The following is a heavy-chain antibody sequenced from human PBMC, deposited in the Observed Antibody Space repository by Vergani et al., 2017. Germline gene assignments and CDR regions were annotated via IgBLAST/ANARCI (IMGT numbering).Heavy chain of an antibody. Sequence: EVQLLESGGDLVQPGGSLRLSCAASGFTFNHYAMNWVRQAPGKGLEWVSGISVSGGSTYYAGSVKGRFTISRDSSKNTLYLQMNTLCAGDTAVYYCAKANPLNSGDDYLYYYHAMDVWGQGTTVTVSS. CDR3: AKANPLNSGDDYLYYYHAMDV. CDR1: GFTFNHYA. J-gene: IGHJ6*02. D-gene: IGHD5-12*01. V-gene: IGHV3-23*01. CDR2: ISVSGGST.